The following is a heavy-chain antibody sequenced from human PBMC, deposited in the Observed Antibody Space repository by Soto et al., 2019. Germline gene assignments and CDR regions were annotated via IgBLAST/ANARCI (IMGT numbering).Heavy chain of an antibody. J-gene: IGHJ5*02. CDR1: GGTFSSYA. CDR2: IIPIFGTA. Sequence: QVQLVQSGAEVKKPGSSVKVSCKASGGTFSSYAISWVRQAPGQGLEWMGGIIPIFGTANYAQKFQGRVTITADKSTSTAYMELSSLRSEDTAVXXXXSGTGTRRGGWFDPWGQGTLVTVSS. V-gene: IGHV1-69*06. CDR3: XSGTGTRRGGWFDP. D-gene: IGHD1-7*01.